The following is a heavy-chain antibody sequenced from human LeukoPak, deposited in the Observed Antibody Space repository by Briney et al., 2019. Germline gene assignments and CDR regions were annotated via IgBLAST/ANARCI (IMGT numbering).Heavy chain of an antibody. CDR3: GRSVPAAWDFDL. CDR1: GGSISSYY. J-gene: IGHJ2*01. CDR2: IYHSGST. V-gene: IGHV4-59*12. D-gene: IGHD2-2*01. Sequence: SETLSLTCTVSGGSISSYYWSWIRQPPGKGLEWIGYIYHSGSTYYNPSLKSRVTISVDRSKNQFSLKLSSVTAADTAAYYYGRSVPAAWDFDLWGRGTLVTVSS.